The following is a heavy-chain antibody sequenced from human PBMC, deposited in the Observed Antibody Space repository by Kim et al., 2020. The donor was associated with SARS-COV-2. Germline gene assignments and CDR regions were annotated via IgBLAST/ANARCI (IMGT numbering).Heavy chain of an antibody. CDR3: AIVVPAAMGGFDY. V-gene: IGHV3-23*01. D-gene: IGHD2-2*01. J-gene: IGHJ4*02. Sequence: YADSVKGRFTISRDNSKNTLYLQMNSLRAEDTAVYYCAIVVPAAMGGFDYWGQGTLVTVSS.